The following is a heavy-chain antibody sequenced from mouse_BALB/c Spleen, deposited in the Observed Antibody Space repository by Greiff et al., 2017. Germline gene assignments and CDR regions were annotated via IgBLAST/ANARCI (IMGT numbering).Heavy chain of an antibody. CDR1: GFTFSSYA. D-gene: IGHD1-1*01. CDR2: ISSGGST. V-gene: IGHV5-6-5*01. J-gene: IGHJ3*01. Sequence: EVNVVESGGGLVKPGGSLKLSCAASGFTFSSYAMSWVRQTPEKRLEWVASISSGGSTYYPDSVKGRFTISRDNARNILYLQMSSLRSEDTAMYYCAREDGTSFAYWGQGTLVTVSA. CDR3: AREDGTSFAY.